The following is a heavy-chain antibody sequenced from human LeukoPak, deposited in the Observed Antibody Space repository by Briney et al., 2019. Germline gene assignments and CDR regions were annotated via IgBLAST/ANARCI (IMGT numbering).Heavy chain of an antibody. V-gene: IGHV1-69*06. J-gene: IGHJ4*02. Sequence: SVKVSCKASGGTFSNYAISWVRQAPGQGLEWMGGIISIFGTANFAQKFQGRVTITADKSTSTAYMELSSLRSEDTAVYYCARYSSGYYSYFDYWGQGTLVTVSS. D-gene: IGHD3-22*01. CDR2: IISIFGTA. CDR1: GGTFSNYA. CDR3: ARYSSGYYSYFDY.